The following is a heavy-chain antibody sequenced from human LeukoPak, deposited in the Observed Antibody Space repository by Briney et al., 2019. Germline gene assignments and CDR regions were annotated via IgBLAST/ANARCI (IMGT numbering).Heavy chain of an antibody. J-gene: IGHJ4*02. CDR2: IKQDGSER. V-gene: IGHV3-7*03. D-gene: IGHD1-26*01. Sequence: GGSLRLSCAASGFTFSYYWVNWVRQAPGEGLEWVAYIKQDGSERDYVDSVKGRFTISGDDAKNSLYLQMNSLRAEDTALYYCARTPLPLGGSYLSYFDYWGQGTLVTVSS. CDR1: GFTFSYYW. CDR3: ARTPLPLGGSYLSYFDY.